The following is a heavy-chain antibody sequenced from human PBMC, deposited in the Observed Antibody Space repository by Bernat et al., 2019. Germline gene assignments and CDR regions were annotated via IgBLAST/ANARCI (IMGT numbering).Heavy chain of an antibody. CDR3: ARVRGDY. CDR1: GFTFSSYA. J-gene: IGHJ4*02. D-gene: IGHD1-26*01. V-gene: IGHV3-30*01. Sequence: VQLVESGGGLVQPGESLRLSCSASGFTFSSYAMHWVRQAPGKGLEWVAVISYDGSNKYYADSVKGRFTISRDNSKNTLYLQMNSLRAEDTAVYYCARVRGDYWGQGTLVTVSS. CDR2: ISYDGSNK.